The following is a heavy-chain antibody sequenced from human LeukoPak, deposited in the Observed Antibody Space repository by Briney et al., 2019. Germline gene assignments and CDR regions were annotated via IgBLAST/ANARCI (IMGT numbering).Heavy chain of an antibody. Sequence: ASVKVPCKASGYTFTSYDISWVRQATGQGLEWMGWMNPNSGNTGYAQKFQGRVTMTRNTSISTAYMELSSLRSEDTAVYYCARTPGYSSSLRNAFDIWGQGTMVTVSS. V-gene: IGHV1-8*01. J-gene: IGHJ3*02. CDR2: MNPNSGNT. CDR3: ARTPGYSSSLRNAFDI. CDR1: GYTFTSYD. D-gene: IGHD6-13*01.